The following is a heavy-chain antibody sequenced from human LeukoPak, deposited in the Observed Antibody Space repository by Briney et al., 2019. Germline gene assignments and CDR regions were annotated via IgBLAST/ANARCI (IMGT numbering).Heavy chain of an antibody. CDR3: ASGGYDFWSGWNRYNWFDP. Sequence: GSSVKVSCKASGGTFSSYAISWVRQAPGQGLEWMGGIIPIFGTANYAQKFQGRVTITADESTSTAYMALSSLRSEDTAVYYCASGGYDFWSGWNRYNWFDPWGQGTLVTVSS. V-gene: IGHV1-69*01. CDR2: IIPIFGTA. CDR1: GGTFSSYA. D-gene: IGHD3-3*01. J-gene: IGHJ5*02.